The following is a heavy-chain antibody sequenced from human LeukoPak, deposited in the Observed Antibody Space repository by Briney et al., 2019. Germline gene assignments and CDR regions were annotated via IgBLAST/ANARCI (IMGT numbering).Heavy chain of an antibody. CDR3: ASAGSGLY. D-gene: IGHD6-19*01. J-gene: IGHJ4*02. CDR1: GFTFSDYF. V-gene: IGHV3-11*03. Sequence: GGSLRLSCAASGFTFSDYFMSWIRQAPGKGLEWISYISSNGKYTKYADSVKGRFTISRDNAKKSLYLQMNSLRAEDTAVYYCASAGSGLYWGQGTLVTVSS. CDR2: ISSNGKYT.